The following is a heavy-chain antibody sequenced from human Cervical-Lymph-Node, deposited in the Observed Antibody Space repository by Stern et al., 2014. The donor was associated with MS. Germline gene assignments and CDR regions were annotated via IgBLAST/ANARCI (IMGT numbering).Heavy chain of an antibody. CDR1: GITFSHSA. Sequence: MQLVESGPEVKKPGTSVKVSCKASGITFSHSAIQWLRQARGQRPEWIGWVVVFNGDVNYAPRFQERVTITRDMSTSTVYMELRSLKSEDTTIYYCASERYTYYDDQRPPGGFDPWGQGTLVTVS. J-gene: IGHJ5*02. V-gene: IGHV1-58*02. CDR2: VVVFNGDV. D-gene: IGHD5-18*01. CDR3: ASERYTYYDDQRPPGGFDP.